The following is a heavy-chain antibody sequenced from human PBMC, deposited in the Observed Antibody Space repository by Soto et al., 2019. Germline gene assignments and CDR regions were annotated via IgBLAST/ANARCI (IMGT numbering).Heavy chain of an antibody. V-gene: IGHV3-21*06. CDR3: ARDGGRRGGGYFDL. J-gene: IGHJ2*01. Sequence: EVQLVESGGGLVKPGGSLRLSCAASGFTFSSYSMNWVRQAPGKGLEWVSSISSSSSNIYYADAVKGRFTMSRDNAKNLLYLQRKRLGAGDTGVYYWARDGGRRGGGYFDLWGRGTLVTVSS. CDR2: ISSSSSNI. D-gene: IGHD3-16*01. CDR1: GFTFSSYS.